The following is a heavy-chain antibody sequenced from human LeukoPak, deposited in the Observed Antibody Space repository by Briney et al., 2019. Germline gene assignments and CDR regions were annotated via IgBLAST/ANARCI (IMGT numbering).Heavy chain of an antibody. CDR2: IYYSGST. D-gene: IGHD1-14*01. Sequence: SETLSLTCAVSGGSISSGGYYWSWIRQHPGKGLEWIGYIYYSGSTYYNPSLKSRVTISVDTSKNQFSLKLSSVTAADTAVYYCARDTTSGWFDPWGQGTLVTVSS. V-gene: IGHV4-31*11. CDR3: ARDTTSGWFDP. J-gene: IGHJ5*02. CDR1: GGSISSGGYY.